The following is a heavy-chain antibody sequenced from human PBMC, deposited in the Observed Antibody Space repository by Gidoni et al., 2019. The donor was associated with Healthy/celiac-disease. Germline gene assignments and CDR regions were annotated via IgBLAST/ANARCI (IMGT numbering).Heavy chain of an antibody. D-gene: IGHD6-19*01. CDR2: ISSSSSTI. Sequence: EVQLVESGGGLVQPGGSLSLSCAAPGFTSSSYSMTWVRQAPGKGLEWVSYISSSSSTIYYADSVKGRFTISRDNAKNSLYLQMNSLRDEDTAVYYCARELCSSSSRAVAGIFPKYYYYYYGMDVWGQGTTVTVSS. CDR1: GFTSSSYS. V-gene: IGHV3-48*02. CDR3: ARELCSSSSRAVAGIFPKYYYYYYGMDV. J-gene: IGHJ6*02.